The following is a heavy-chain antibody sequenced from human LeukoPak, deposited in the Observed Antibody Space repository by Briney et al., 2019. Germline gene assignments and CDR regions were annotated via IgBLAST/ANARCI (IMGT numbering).Heavy chain of an antibody. J-gene: IGHJ4*02. CDR2: IYYSGST. D-gene: IGHD4-23*01. CDR1: GGPLSSYY. Sequence: SETLSLTCTVSGGPLSSYYWRWIRHPPGEGLEWIGYIYYSGSTNYNPSLTSRVTISLDTSKNQISLKLSSVTAADTDVYDYARHTTVVPPHYFDYWGQGTLVTVSS. V-gene: IGHV4-59*08. CDR3: ARHTTVVPPHYFDY.